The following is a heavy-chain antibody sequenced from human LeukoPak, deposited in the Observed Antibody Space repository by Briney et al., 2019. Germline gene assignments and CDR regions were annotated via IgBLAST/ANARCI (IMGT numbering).Heavy chain of an antibody. J-gene: IGHJ5*02. CDR1: GYTFTSYD. Sequence: GASVKVSCKASGYTFTSYDINWVRQATGQGLEWMGWMNPNSGNTGYAQKFQGRVTMTRDTSISTAYMELSRLRSDDTAVYYCARGYCSGGSCYRSFMDHYNWFDPWGQGTLVTVSS. D-gene: IGHD2-15*01. CDR3: ARGYCSGGSCYRSFMDHYNWFDP. CDR2: MNPNSGNT. V-gene: IGHV1-8*02.